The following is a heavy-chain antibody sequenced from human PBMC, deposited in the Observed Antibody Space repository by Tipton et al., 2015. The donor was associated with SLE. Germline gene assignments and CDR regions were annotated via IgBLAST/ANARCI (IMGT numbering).Heavy chain of an antibody. D-gene: IGHD5-18*01. CDR1: GVSIGSHY. J-gene: IGHJ4*02. CDR3: ARDTQQLDY. V-gene: IGHV4-59*11. Sequence: TLSLTCTVSGVSIGSHYWNWIRQPPGKGLEWIGYMFYSGSTHYNPSLKSRVTISVDRSKNQFSLKLSSVTAADTAVYYCARDTQQLDYWGQGTLVTVSS. CDR2: MFYSGST.